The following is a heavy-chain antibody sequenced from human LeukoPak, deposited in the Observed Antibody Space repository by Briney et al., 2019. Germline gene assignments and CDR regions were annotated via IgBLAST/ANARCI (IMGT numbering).Heavy chain of an antibody. J-gene: IGHJ4*02. D-gene: IGHD3-22*01. CDR1: GFTFSSYA. CDR3: ARDYDSSGYYYSFDY. V-gene: IGHV3-23*01. CDR2: ISGSGGST. Sequence: GGSLRLSCAASGFTFSSYAMSWVRQAPGKGLEWVSAISGSGGSTYYADSVKGRFTISRDNAKNSLYLQMNSLRAEDTAVYYCARDYDSSGYYYSFDYWGQGTLVTVSS.